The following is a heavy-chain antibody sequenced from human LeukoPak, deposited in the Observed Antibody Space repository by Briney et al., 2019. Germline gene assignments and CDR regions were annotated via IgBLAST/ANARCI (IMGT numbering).Heavy chain of an antibody. Sequence: AASVKVSCKASGGTFSSYAISWVRQAPGQGLEWMGGIIPICGTANYAQKFQGRVTITADESTSTAYMGLSSLRSEDTAVYYCARFNPIGNYDILTGYYYYYYGMDVWGQGATVTVSS. V-gene: IGHV1-69*13. CDR3: ARFNPIGNYDILTGYYYYYYGMDV. CDR2: IIPICGTA. CDR1: GGTFSSYA. J-gene: IGHJ6*02. D-gene: IGHD3-9*01.